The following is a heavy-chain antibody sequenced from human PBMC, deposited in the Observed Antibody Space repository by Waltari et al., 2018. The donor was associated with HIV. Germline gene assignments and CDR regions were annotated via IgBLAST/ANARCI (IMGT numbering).Heavy chain of an antibody. J-gene: IGHJ6*02. V-gene: IGHV4-4*02. Sequence: QVQLQESGPGLVKPSGTLTLPCAVSGDSISSSNWWSWVRQPPGKGLEWIWEIYHSGGNNDTPSLQRRGTISVDKSKNQFSLNLRSVTAADTAVYYGARDPRVAFDFTTAGYYGMDVWGQGATLTVSS. D-gene: IGHD3-9*01. CDR3: ARDPRVAFDFTTAGYYGMDV. CDR1: GDSISSSNW. CDR2: IYHSGGN.